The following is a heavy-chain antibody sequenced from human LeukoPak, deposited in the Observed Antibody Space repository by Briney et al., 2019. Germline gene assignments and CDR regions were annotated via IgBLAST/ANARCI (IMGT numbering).Heavy chain of an antibody. V-gene: IGHV3-11*04. J-gene: IGHJ5*02. CDR2: ISSSGTTI. CDR1: GFTFSDYY. CDR3: ASIAEYYYDSSGYYSLNH. Sequence: GGSLRLSCAASGFTFSDYYMSWIRQAPGKGLEWVSYISSSGTTIYDADSVKGRFTIFRDNAKKSLYLQMNSLRAEDTAVYYCASIAEYYYDSSGYYSLNHWGQGTLDAVSS. D-gene: IGHD3-22*01.